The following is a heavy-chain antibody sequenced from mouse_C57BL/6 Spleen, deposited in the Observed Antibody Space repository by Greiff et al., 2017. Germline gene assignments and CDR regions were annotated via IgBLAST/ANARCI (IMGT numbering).Heavy chain of an antibody. Sequence: QVQLQQPGAELVKPGASVKLSCKASGYTFTSYWMHWVKQRPGRGLEWIGRIDPNSGGTKYNEKFKSKATLTVDKPSSTAYMQLSSLTSEDSAVYSCESSSSEVARTGWYFDVWGTGTTVTVSS. CDR1: GYTFTSYW. CDR3: ESSSSEVARTGWYFDV. V-gene: IGHV1-72*01. J-gene: IGHJ1*03. CDR2: IDPNSGGT. D-gene: IGHD1-1*01.